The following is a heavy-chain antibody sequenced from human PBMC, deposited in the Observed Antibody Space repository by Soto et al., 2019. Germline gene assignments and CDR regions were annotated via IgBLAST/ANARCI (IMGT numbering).Heavy chain of an antibody. D-gene: IGHD3-22*01. CDR2: IIPIFGTA. CDR1: GGTFSSYA. CDR3: ATSTYYYDSSGYYFVGEFDY. J-gene: IGHJ4*02. Sequence: QVQLVQSGAEVKKPGSSVKVSCKASGGTFSSYAICWVRQAPGQGLEWMGGIIPIFGTANYAQKFQGRVTITADKSTSTAYMELSSLRSEYTAVYYCATSTYYYDSSGYYFVGEFDYWGQGTLVTVSS. V-gene: IGHV1-69*06.